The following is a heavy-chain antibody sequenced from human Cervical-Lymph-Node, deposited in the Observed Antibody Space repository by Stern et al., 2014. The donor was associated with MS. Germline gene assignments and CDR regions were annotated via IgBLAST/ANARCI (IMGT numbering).Heavy chain of an antibody. V-gene: IGHV1-2*04. D-gene: IGHD3-10*01. CDR2: INPNSGGT. CDR1: GYTFTGYY. CDR3: AREHDYYGSGSYRLYYFDY. J-gene: IGHJ4*02. Sequence: QVQLVESGAEVKKPGASVKVSCKASGYTFTGYYMHWVRQAPGQGLEWMGWINPNSGGTNYAQKFQGWVTMTRDTSISTAYMELSRLRSDDTAVYYCAREHDYYGSGSYRLYYFDYWGQGTLVTVSS.